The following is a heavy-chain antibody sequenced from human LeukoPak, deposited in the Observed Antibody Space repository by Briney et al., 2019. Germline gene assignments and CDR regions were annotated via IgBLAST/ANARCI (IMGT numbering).Heavy chain of an antibody. CDR2: IYYSGST. CDR1: GGSISSSSYY. CDR3: AQYSWGGSSSAAFDI. J-gene: IGHJ3*02. D-gene: IGHD6-13*01. Sequence: SETLSLTCSVSGGSISSSSYYWGWIRQPPGKGLEWSGSIYYSGSTYYNPSLKSRVTISVDTSKNQFSLKLSSVTAADTAVYYCAQYSWGGSSSAAFDIWGQGTMVTVSS. V-gene: IGHV4-39*07.